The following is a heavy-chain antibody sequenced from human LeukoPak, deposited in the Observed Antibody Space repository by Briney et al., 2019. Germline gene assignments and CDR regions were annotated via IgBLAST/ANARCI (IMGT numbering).Heavy chain of an antibody. Sequence: SQTLSLTCTVSGGSINSGGYYWSWIRQHPGEGLEWIGYISNSGSAYYNPSLKSRVTMSGDTSKNQFSLRLTSVTAADTAVYFCARVEWESYYFDYWGQGTLVTVSS. CDR1: GGSINSGGYY. J-gene: IGHJ4*02. D-gene: IGHD1-26*01. V-gene: IGHV4-31*03. CDR3: ARVEWESYYFDY. CDR2: ISNSGSA.